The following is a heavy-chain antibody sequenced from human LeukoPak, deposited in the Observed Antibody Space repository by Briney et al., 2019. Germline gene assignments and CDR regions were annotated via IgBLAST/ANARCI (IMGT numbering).Heavy chain of an antibody. CDR3: TTNIAAALQIDY. D-gene: IGHD6-13*01. CDR1: GFTFSNAW. CDR2: IKSKTDGGTT. Sequence: GGSLRLSCAASGFTFSNAWMSWVRQAPGKGLEWVGRIKSKTDGGTTDYAAPVKGRFTISRDDSKNTLYLQMNSLKTEDTAVYYCTTNIAAALQIDYWGQGTLVTVSS. V-gene: IGHV3-15*01. J-gene: IGHJ4*02.